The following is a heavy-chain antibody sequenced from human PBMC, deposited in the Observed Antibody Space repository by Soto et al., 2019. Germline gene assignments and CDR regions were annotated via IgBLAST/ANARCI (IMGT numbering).Heavy chain of an antibody. D-gene: IGHD3-3*01. Sequence: PSETLSLTCAVYGGSFSGYYWSWIRQPPGKGLEWIGEINHSGSTNYNPSLKSRVTISVDTSKNQFSLKLSSVTAADTAVYYCARGRNSLYYDFWSGYSDYYFDYWGQGTLVT. CDR2: INHSGST. V-gene: IGHV4-34*01. CDR3: ARGRNSLYYDFWSGYSDYYFDY. CDR1: GGSFSGYY. J-gene: IGHJ4*02.